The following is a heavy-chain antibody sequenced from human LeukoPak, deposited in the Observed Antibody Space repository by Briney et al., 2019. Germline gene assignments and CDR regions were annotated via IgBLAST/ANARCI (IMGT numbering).Heavy chain of an antibody. CDR3: ARHHADLSSGYPD. Sequence: GESLKISCKGSGYSFTSYWIGWVRQMPGKGLEWMGIIYPGDSDTRYSPSFQGQVTISADKSIRTAYLQSSSLKASDTAMYYCARHHADLSSGYPDWGQGTLVTVSS. CDR1: GYSFTSYW. J-gene: IGHJ4*02. V-gene: IGHV5-51*01. D-gene: IGHD3-22*01. CDR2: IYPGDSDT.